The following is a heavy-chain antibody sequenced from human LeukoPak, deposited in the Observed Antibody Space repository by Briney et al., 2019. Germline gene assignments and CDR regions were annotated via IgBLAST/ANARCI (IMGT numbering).Heavy chain of an antibody. D-gene: IGHD6-13*01. CDR2: INSDGSST. CDR3: ARGVAAAGTDH. V-gene: IGHV3-74*01. Sequence: GGSLRLSCAASGFTFSSYSMNWVRQAPGKGLVWVSRINSDGSSTSYADSVKGRFTISRDNAKNTLYLQMNSLRAEDTAVYYCARGVAAAGTDHWGQGTLVTVSS. J-gene: IGHJ5*02. CDR1: GFTFSSYS.